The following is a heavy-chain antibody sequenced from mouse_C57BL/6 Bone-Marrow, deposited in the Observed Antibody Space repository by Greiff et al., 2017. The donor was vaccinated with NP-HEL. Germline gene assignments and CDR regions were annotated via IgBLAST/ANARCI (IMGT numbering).Heavy chain of an antibody. J-gene: IGHJ2*01. CDR3: ARQTH. CDR1: GFTFSSYG. Sequence: DVMLVESGGDLVKPGGSLKLSCAASGFTFSSYGMSWVRQTPDKRLEWVATISSGGSYTYYPDSVKGRFTISRDNAKNTLYLQMSSLKSEDTAMYYCARQTHWGQGTTLTVSS. CDR2: ISSGGSYT. V-gene: IGHV5-6*02.